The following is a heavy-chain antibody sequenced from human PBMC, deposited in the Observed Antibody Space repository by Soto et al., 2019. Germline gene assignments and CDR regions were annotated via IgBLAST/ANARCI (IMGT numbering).Heavy chain of an antibody. CDR2: INHSGST. CDR3: ARGLRSVVVLAAPRNHYYGMDV. Sequence: PSETLSLTCAVYGGSFSGYYWSWIRQPPGKGLEWIGEINHSGSTNYNPSLKSRVTISVDKSKNQFSLKLSSVTAADTAVYYCARGLRSVVVLAAPRNHYYGMDVWGQGTKVTVSS. V-gene: IGHV4-34*01. D-gene: IGHD2-15*01. CDR1: GGSFSGYY. J-gene: IGHJ6*02.